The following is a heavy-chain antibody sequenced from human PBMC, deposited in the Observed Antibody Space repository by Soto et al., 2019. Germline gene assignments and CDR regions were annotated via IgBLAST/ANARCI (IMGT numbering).Heavy chain of an antibody. CDR3: ARDRNTIIVVDPGSFDY. Sequence: QVQLVESGGGVVQPGRSLRLSCAASGFTFSSYGMHWVRQAPGKGLEWVAVIWYDGSNKYYADSVKGRFTISRDNSKNTLYLQMNSLRAEDTAVYYCARDRNTIIVVDPGSFDYWGQGTLVTVSS. J-gene: IGHJ4*02. V-gene: IGHV3-33*01. CDR2: IWYDGSNK. CDR1: GFTFSSYG. D-gene: IGHD3-22*01.